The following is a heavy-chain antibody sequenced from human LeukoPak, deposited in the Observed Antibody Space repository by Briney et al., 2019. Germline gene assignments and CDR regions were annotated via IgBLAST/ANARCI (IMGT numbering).Heavy chain of an antibody. Sequence: NPGGSLRLSCAASGFTFSNYWMHWVRQAPGKGLEWLASISSSSSYIYFANSVRGRFTISRDNAKNSLYLQMNSLRAEDTAVYYCAKDSPSRTATTEVPVDYWGQGTLVTVSS. CDR3: AKDSPSRTATTEVPVDY. CDR2: ISSSSSYI. V-gene: IGHV3-21*01. D-gene: IGHD1/OR15-1a*01. CDR1: GFTFSNYW. J-gene: IGHJ4*02.